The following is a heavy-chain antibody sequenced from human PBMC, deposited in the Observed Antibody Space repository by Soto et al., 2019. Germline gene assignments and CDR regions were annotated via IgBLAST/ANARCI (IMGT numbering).Heavy chain of an antibody. CDR3: AAISGYVRRYFDY. V-gene: IGHV1-58*01. J-gene: IGHJ4*02. Sequence: SVKVSCKASGFTFTSSAVQWVRRARGQRLEWIGWIVVGSGNTNYAQKFQERVTITRDMSTSTAYMELSSLRSEDTAVYYCAAISGYVRRYFDYWGQGTLVTVSS. CDR1: GFTFTSSA. D-gene: IGHD5-12*01. CDR2: IVVGSGNT.